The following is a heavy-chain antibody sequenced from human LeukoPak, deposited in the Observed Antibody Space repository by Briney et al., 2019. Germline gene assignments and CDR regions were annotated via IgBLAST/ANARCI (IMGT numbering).Heavy chain of an antibody. Sequence: SETLSLTCTVSGGSISTYYWSWIRQPPGKGLEWIGYIYYSGSTNYNPSLKSGVTISVDTSKSQFSLKLSSVAAADTAVYYCARGYSSSWFYFDYWGQGTLVTVSS. CDR2: IYYSGST. J-gene: IGHJ4*02. CDR3: ARGYSSSWFYFDY. V-gene: IGHV4-59*01. CDR1: GGSISTYY. D-gene: IGHD6-13*01.